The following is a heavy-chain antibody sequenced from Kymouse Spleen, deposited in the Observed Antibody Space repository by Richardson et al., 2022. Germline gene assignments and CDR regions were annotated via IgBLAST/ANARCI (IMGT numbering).Heavy chain of an antibody. CDR1: GGSISSSSYY. J-gene: IGHJ6*02. CDR3: ARVTIFGVVIPNPYYYGMDV. Sequence: QLQLQESGPGLVKPSETLSLTCTVSGGSISSSSYYWGWIRQPPGKGLEWIGSIYYSGSTYYNPSLKSRVTISVDTSKNQFSLKLSSVTAADTAVYYCARVTIFGVVIPNPYYYGMDVWGQGTTVTVSS. CDR2: IYYSGST. D-gene: IGHD3-3*01. V-gene: IGHV4-39*01.